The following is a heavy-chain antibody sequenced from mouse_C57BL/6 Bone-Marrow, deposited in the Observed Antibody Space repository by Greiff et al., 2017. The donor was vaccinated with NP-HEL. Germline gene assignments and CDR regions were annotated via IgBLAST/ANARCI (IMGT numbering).Heavy chain of an antibody. CDR3: ARRAFPYYYGSSHWYFDV. Sequence: QVTLKECGPGILQSSQTLSLTCSFSGFSLSTSGMGVSWIRQPSGKGLEWLAHIYWDDDKRYNPSLKSRLTISKDTSRNQVFLKITSVDTADTATYYCARRAFPYYYGSSHWYFDVWGTGTTVTVSS. CDR2: IYWDDDK. CDR1: GFSLSTSGMG. V-gene: IGHV8-12*01. J-gene: IGHJ1*03. D-gene: IGHD1-1*01.